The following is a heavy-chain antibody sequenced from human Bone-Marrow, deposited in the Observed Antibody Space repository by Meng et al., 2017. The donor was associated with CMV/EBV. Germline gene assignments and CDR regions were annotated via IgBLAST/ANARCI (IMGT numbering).Heavy chain of an antibody. J-gene: IGHJ4*02. Sequence: GESLKISCAASGFTFSSYSMNWVRQAPGKGLEWVSSISRSSSYIYYADSVKGRFTISRDNAKNSLYLQMNSLRAEDTAVYYCARSVRFLEWLLDYWGQGTLVTVSS. D-gene: IGHD3-3*01. V-gene: IGHV3-21*04. CDR2: ISRSSSYI. CDR1: GFTFSSYS. CDR3: ARSVRFLEWLLDY.